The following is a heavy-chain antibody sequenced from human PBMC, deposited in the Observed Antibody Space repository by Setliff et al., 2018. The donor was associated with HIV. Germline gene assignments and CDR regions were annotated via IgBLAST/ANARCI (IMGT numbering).Heavy chain of an antibody. CDR3: AGVPVGSGSVEY. J-gene: IGHJ4*02. D-gene: IGHD3-10*01. Sequence: PSETLSLTCTVSGGSISSGDYYWSWIRQPPGQGLEWIGYIHYSRSTNYNPTLKTRVTISLDTSRIQFPLNPSSVIAADPAVYYCAGVPVGSGSVEYWGQGTLVTVSS. V-gene: IGHV4-61*08. CDR2: IHYSRST. CDR1: GGSISSGDYY.